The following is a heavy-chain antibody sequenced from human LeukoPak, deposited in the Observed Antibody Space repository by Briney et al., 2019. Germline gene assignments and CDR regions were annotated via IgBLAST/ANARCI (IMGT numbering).Heavy chain of an antibody. Sequence: GSLRLSCAASGFTFSSYSMNWVRQAPGKGLEWVSSISSSSSYIYYADSVKGRFTISRDNAKNSLYLQMNSLRAEDTAVYYCARDRSMIDSCFDYWGQGTLVTVSS. CDR2: ISSSSSYI. J-gene: IGHJ4*02. D-gene: IGHD3-22*01. CDR3: ARDRSMIDSCFDY. V-gene: IGHV3-21*01. CDR1: GFTFSSYS.